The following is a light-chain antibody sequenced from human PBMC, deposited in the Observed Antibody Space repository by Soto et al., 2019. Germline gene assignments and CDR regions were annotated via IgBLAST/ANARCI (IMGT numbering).Light chain of an antibody. CDR1: QTIDRW. V-gene: IGKV1-5*01. J-gene: IGKJ1*01. CDR2: DAS. CDR3: QQYEGNPT. Sequence: DIPLTQSPSTLSASIGDRVVITCRASQTIDRWLAWYQQRPGLAPRLLIYDASTLESGVPSRFSGSGSETEITLTISSLKPDDFATYHCQQYEGNPTFGQGTTVEVK.